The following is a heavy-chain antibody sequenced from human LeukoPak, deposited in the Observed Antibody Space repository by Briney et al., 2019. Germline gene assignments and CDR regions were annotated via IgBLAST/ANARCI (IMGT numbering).Heavy chain of an antibody. Sequence: SVKVSCKASGGTFSSYAISWVRQAPGQGLEWMGRIIPILGIANYAQKFQGRVTITADKSTSTAYMELSSLRSEDTAVYYCATVEPRILYNGWFDPWGQGTLVTVSS. J-gene: IGHJ5*02. V-gene: IGHV1-69*04. CDR3: ATVEPRILYNGWFDP. CDR2: IIPILGIA. CDR1: GGTFSSYA. D-gene: IGHD2-15*01.